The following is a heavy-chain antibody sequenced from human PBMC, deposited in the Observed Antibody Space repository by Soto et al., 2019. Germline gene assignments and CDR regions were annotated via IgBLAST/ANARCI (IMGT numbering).Heavy chain of an antibody. V-gene: IGHV3-30-3*01. CDR3: ARVFITMIALNWFDT. Sequence: LRLSCAASGFTFSSHAMHWVRQAPGKGLEWLALISYDGSSKYYADSVKGRFTISRDNSKNTLYLQMNSLRAEDTAVYYCARVFITMIALNWFDTWGQGTLVTVSS. J-gene: IGHJ5*02. CDR1: GFTFSSHA. D-gene: IGHD3-22*01. CDR2: ISYDGSSK.